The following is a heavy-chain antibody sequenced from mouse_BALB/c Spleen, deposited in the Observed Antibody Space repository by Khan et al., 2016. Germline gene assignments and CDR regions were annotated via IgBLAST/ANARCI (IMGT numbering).Heavy chain of an antibody. J-gene: IGHJ4*01. CDR2: IYPGDGDT. V-gene: IGHV1-80*01. Sequence: QVQLQQSGAELVRPGSSVKISCKASGYAFSSYWMNWVKQRPGQGLEWIGQIYPGDGDTNYNGKFKGKATLTADKSSSTAYMQLSSLTSEDSAVYFYAGLTGTREAMDYWGQGTSVTVSS. CDR3: AGLTGTREAMDY. CDR1: GYAFSSYW. D-gene: IGHD4-1*01.